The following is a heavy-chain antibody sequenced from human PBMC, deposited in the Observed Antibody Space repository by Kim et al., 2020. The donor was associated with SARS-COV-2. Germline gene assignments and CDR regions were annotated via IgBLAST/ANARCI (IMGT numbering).Heavy chain of an antibody. V-gene: IGHV1-69*01. D-gene: IGHD3-16*01. CDR3: AGDLDTTWGGTHFDY. J-gene: IGHJ4*02. Sequence: PKFQGRVTVTADESTSTAYVELSSLRSEDTAVYYCAGDLDTTWGGTHFDYWGQGTLVTVSS.